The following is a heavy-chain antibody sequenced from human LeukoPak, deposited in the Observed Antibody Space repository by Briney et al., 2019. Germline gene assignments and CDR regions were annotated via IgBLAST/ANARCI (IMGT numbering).Heavy chain of an antibody. D-gene: IGHD3-16*01. Sequence: GASLKVSCKASGYTFTSNYMHWGRQTPGQGLGWMGIINPSGGSTSYAQKFQGRVTMTSDTSTSTVYMELSSLRSEDTDVYYCARDALGDYFDYWGQGTLVTVSS. CDR2: INPSGGST. V-gene: IGHV1-46*01. J-gene: IGHJ4*02. CDR1: GYTFTSNY. CDR3: ARDALGDYFDY.